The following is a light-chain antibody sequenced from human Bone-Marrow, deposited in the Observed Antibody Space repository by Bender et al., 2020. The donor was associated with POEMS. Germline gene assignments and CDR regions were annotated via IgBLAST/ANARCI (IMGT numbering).Light chain of an antibody. CDR3: SSYAGSFLV. J-gene: IGLJ2*01. CDR1: NSDVGDYNY. Sequence: QSALSQPPSASGSLGQSVTISCTGTNSDVGDYNYVSWYQQHPGKAPQLMIYEVAKRPSGVPDRFSGYKSGNTASLTVSGLQAEDEADYYCSSYAGSFLVFGGGTKLTVL. V-gene: IGLV2-8*01. CDR2: EVA.